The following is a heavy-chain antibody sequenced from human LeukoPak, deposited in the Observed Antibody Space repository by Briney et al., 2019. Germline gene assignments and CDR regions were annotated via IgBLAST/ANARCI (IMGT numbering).Heavy chain of an antibody. Sequence: GASVKVSCKASGGTFSSYAISWVRQAPGQGLEWMGGIIPILGTANYAQKFQGRVTITTDESTSTAYMELSSLRSEDTAVYYCARDLGGRIGPYGPSALWGQGTMVTVSS. V-gene: IGHV1-69*05. J-gene: IGHJ3*01. CDR3: ARDLGGRIGPYGPSAL. CDR1: GGTFSSYA. D-gene: IGHD3-16*01. CDR2: IIPILGTA.